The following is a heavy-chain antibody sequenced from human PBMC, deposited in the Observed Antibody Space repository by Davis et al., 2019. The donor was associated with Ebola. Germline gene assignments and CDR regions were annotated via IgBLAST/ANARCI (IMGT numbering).Heavy chain of an antibody. J-gene: IGHJ4*02. D-gene: IGHD6-19*01. Sequence: SVKVSCKASGYTFTSYGISWVRQAPGQGLEWMGGIIPIFGTANYAQKFQGRVTITADEGTSTAYMELSSLRSEDTAVYYCARERVKQWLELDYWGQGTLVTVSS. CDR2: IIPIFGTA. CDR3: ARERVKQWLELDY. CDR1: GYTFTSYG. V-gene: IGHV1-69*13.